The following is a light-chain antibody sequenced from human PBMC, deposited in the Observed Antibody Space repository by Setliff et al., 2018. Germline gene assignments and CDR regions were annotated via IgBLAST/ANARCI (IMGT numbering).Light chain of an antibody. CDR3: CSYTGFSYV. Sequence: QSVLTQPRSVSGSPGQSVTISCTGASRDVGAYNYVSWYQQHPGKVPKPMIYDVTKRPSGVPDRFSGSKSGNTASLTVSGLQAEDEADYYCCSYTGFSYVFGSGTKVTVL. J-gene: IGLJ1*01. V-gene: IGLV2-11*01. CDR1: SRDVGAYNY. CDR2: DVT.